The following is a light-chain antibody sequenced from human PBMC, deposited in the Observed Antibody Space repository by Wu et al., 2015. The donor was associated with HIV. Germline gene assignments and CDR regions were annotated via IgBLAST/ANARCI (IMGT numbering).Light chain of an antibody. J-gene: IGKJ1*01. V-gene: IGKV3-11*01. Sequence: DILLTQSPATLSWSPGERATLSCRASQSVNWYLAWFQQKPGQVPRLLIYDSANRATGIPGRFSGSGSGTDFTLTINSLEPEDFAVYYCQQRSSWPWTFGQGTKVEIK. CDR3: QQRSSWPWT. CDR2: DSA. CDR1: QSVNWY.